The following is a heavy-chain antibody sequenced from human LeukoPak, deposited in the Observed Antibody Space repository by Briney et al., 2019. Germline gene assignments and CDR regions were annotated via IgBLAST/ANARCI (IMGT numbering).Heavy chain of an antibody. J-gene: IGHJ4*02. CDR3: ARDAPDLHSSSFDY. V-gene: IGHV4-61*08. CDR1: GVTVNSNAIH. Sequence: WETLSLTCTVSGVTVNSNAIHWGRKPQGQGQGRVAVIYLYYSGSTNYNPSLKSRVTISVDTSKNQFSLKLSSVTAADTAVYYCARDAPDLHSSSFDYWGQGTLVTVSS. CDR2: LYYSGST. D-gene: IGHD6-13*01.